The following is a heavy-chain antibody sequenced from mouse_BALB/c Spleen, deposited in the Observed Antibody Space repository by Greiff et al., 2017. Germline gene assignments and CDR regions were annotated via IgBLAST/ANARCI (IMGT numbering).Heavy chain of an antibody. V-gene: IGHV1-7*01. Sequence: QVHVKQSGAELAKPGASVKMSCKASGYTFTSYWMHWVKQRPGQGLEWIGYINPSTGYTEYNQKFKDKATLTADKSSSTAYMQLSSLTSEDSAVYYCARGDRYDAMDYWGQGTSVTVSS. CDR1: GYTFTSYW. D-gene: IGHD2-14*01. CDR3: ARGDRYDAMDY. J-gene: IGHJ4*01. CDR2: INPSTGYT.